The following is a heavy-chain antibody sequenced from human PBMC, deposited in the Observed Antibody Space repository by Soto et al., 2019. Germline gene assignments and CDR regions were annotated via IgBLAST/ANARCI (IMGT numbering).Heavy chain of an antibody. Sequence: DEQLLESGGGLVQPGGSLRLSCAASGITFSSYSMSWVRQSPGKGLGWVSSISSSGDVTYDADSVKGRFTISRDNSKNSLYLKMNSLRAEDTAIYYCAKTGGFSGSYHFISWGQGTLVTVSS. CDR3: AKTGGFSGSYHFIS. V-gene: IGHV3-23*01. D-gene: IGHD1-26*01. CDR2: ISSSGDVT. CDR1: GITFSSYS. J-gene: IGHJ4*02.